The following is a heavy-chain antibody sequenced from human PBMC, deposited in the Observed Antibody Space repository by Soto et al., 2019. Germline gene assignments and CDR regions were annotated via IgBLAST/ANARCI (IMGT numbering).Heavy chain of an antibody. V-gene: IGHV3-23*01. J-gene: IGHJ4*02. Sequence: EMQLLESGGGLEQPGGSLRLSCAASGFTFSYYAMSWVRQAPGKGLEWVSGISGGGDSTYYADSVKGRFTSSRDKSKNTLYLQMNSLTAEDTAVYYCAKDLLMITFGGVIGHFVCWGQGTLVTVSS. D-gene: IGHD3-16*02. CDR3: AKDLLMITFGGVIGHFVC. CDR1: GFTFSYYA. CDR2: ISGGGDST.